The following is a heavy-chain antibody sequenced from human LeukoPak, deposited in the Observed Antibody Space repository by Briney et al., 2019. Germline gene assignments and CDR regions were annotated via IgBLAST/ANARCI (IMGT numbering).Heavy chain of an antibody. CDR1: GFIFSSYW. D-gene: IGHD2-2*01. CDR2: ISSSSNYI. Sequence: GGSLRLSCATSGFIFSSYWMGWVRQSPGKGLEWVSSISSSSNYIYYADSVKGRFTISRDNAKNSLLLQMNSLGAEDTAVYYCASAVGGYAYWGQGTLVTVSS. J-gene: IGHJ4*02. CDR3: ASAVGGYAY. V-gene: IGHV3-21*01.